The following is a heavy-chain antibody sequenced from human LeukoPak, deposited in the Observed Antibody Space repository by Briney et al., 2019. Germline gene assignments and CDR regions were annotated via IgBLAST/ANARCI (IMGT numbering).Heavy chain of an antibody. CDR3: KKNHYVWGIYHFDY. Sequence: GGSLRLSCAASGFTFSGYWMHWVRQAPGKGLVWVSRINGDGSGTTYADPVKDRFTISRDNAKNTLYLQMNSLRDEDTAVYYCKKNHYVWGIYHFDYWARETLVTVSS. CDR1: GFTFSGYW. J-gene: IGHJ4*02. V-gene: IGHV3-74*01. D-gene: IGHD3-16*02. CDR2: INGDGSGT.